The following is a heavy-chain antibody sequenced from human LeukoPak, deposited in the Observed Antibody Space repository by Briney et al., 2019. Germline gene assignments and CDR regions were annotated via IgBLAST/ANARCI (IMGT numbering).Heavy chain of an antibody. CDR3: ARAWGYYDFWSDNWFDP. CDR2: IYYSGST. V-gene: IGHV4-59*12. Sequence: SETLSLTRTVSGGSISSYYWSWIRQPPGKGLEWIGYIYYSGSTNYNPSLKSRVTISVDTSKNQFSLKLSSVTAADTAVYYCARAWGYYDFWSDNWFDPWGQGTLVTVSS. CDR1: GGSISSYY. D-gene: IGHD3-3*01. J-gene: IGHJ5*02.